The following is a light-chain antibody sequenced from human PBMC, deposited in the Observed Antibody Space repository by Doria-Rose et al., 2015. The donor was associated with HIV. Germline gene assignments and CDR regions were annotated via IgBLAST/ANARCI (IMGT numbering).Light chain of an antibody. Sequence: TQSPGTLSSSPGERATLSCRASQSFSSTYLAWYQQKPGQAPSLLIYDGSTRATGIPDRFSASGSVTDFTLTINRLEPEDFALYYCHQYGTSWTFGQGTKVEI. J-gene: IGKJ1*01. V-gene: IGKV3-20*01. CDR1: QSFSSTY. CDR2: DGS. CDR3: HQYGTSWT.